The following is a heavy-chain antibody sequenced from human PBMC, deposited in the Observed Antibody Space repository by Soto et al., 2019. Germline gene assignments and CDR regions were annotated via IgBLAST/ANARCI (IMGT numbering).Heavy chain of an antibody. CDR1: GDTFTTYA. Sequence: GASVKVSCKTSGDTFTTYAIHWARQAPGQRLEWLGWISIGNGYTKYSAKFQDRVTITWDTSATTAYIQLSSLISEDTAVYYCARFRSLGYNFIVYRGQGTLVTVSS. CDR2: ISIGNGYT. CDR3: ARFRSLGYNFIVY. D-gene: IGHD3-22*01. V-gene: IGHV1-3*04. J-gene: IGHJ4*02.